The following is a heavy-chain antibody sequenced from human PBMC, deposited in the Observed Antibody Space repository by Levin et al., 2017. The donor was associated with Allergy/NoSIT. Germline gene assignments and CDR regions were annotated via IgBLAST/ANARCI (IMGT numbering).Heavy chain of an antibody. CDR1: GGSFSGYY. J-gene: IGHJ2*01. D-gene: IGHD4-17*01. V-gene: IGHV4-34*01. CDR2: INHSGST. Sequence: SCAVYGGSFSGYYWSWIRQPPGKGLEWIGEINHSGSTNYNPSLKSRVTISVDTSKNQFSLKLSSVTAADTAVYYCAIQNPGASSTVTTWYFDLWGRGTLVTVSS. CDR3: AIQNPGASSTVTTWYFDL.